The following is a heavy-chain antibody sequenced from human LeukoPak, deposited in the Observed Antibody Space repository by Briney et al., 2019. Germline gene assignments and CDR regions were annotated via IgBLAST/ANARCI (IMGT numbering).Heavy chain of an antibody. J-gene: IGHJ4*02. Sequence: GASVKVSCKASGYTFTGYYMHWVRQAPGQGLEWMGRINPNSGGTNYAQKFQGRVTMTRDTSISTAYMELSGLRSDDTAVYYCARRPPYYYGSGSLDIFDYWGQGTLVTVSS. D-gene: IGHD3-10*01. V-gene: IGHV1-2*06. CDR3: ARRPPYYYGSGSLDIFDY. CDR1: GYTFTGYY. CDR2: INPNSGGT.